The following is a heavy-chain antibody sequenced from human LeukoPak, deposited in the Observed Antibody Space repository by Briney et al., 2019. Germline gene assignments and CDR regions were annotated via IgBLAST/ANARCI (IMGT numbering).Heavy chain of an antibody. D-gene: IGHD6-13*01. CDR1: GFTSSGYW. CDR2: INQDGSEK. V-gene: IGHV3-7*01. Sequence: GGSLRLSCAASGFTSSGYWMTWVRQAPGKGLEWVANINQDGSEKHYVDSVRGRFTISRDNSENTLYLQMNSLGAEDTAVYYCARDSSSNLFYFDLWGQGTLVTVSS. CDR3: ARDSSSNLFYFDL. J-gene: IGHJ4*02.